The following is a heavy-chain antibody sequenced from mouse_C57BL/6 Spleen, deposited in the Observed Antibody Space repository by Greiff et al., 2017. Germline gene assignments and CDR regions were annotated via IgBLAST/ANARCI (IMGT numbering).Heavy chain of an antibody. V-gene: IGHV3-1*01. D-gene: IGHD2-5*01. CDR3: ARRAYYSNYVLSY. CDR2: ISYSGST. Sequence: EVQLQQSGPGMVKPSQSLSLTCTVTGYSITSGYDWHWIRHFPGNKLEWMGYISYSGSTNYNPSLKSRISITHDTSKNHFFLKLNSVTTEDKATYYCARRAYYSNYVLSYWGQGTLVTVSA. CDR1: GYSITSGYD. J-gene: IGHJ3*01.